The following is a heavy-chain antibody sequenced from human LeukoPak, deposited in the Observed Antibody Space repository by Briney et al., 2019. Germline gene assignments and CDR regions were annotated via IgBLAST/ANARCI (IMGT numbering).Heavy chain of an antibody. Sequence: SETLSLTCTVSGGSISSYYWSWIRQPPGKGLEWIGYIYYSGSTNYNPSLKSRVTISVDTSKNQFSLKLSSVTAADTAVYYCARGGSSDWYGDAFDVWGQGTMVTVSS. CDR1: GGSISSYY. CDR3: ARGGSSDWYGDAFDV. V-gene: IGHV4-59*12. D-gene: IGHD6-13*01. CDR2: IYYSGST. J-gene: IGHJ3*01.